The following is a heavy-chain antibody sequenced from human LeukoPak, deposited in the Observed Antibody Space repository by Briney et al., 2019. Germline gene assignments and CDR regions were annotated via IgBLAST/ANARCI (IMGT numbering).Heavy chain of an antibody. CDR3: ARGSSWYVFDY. V-gene: IGHV4-61*08. D-gene: IGHD6-13*01. J-gene: IGHJ4*02. CDR1: GGSISSGGFY. Sequence: SETLSLTCTVSGGSISSGGFYWSWIRQHPGKGLEWIGHIYYSGSTNYNPSLKSRVTISVDTSKNQFSLKLSSVTAADTAVYYCARGSSWYVFDYWGQGTLVTVSS. CDR2: IYYSGST.